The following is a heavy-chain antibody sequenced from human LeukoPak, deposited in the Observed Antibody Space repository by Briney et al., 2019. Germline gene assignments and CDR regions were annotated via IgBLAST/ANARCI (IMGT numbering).Heavy chain of an antibody. Sequence: PSETLSLTCTVSGGSISSYYWSWIRQPPGKGLEWIGYISYSGSTNFNPSLKSRVTISVDTSKNQFSLELGSVTAADTAVYYCAREGTAGTNLNWFDPWGQGTLVTVSS. CDR2: ISYSGST. V-gene: IGHV4-59*01. D-gene: IGHD1-1*01. CDR3: AREGTAGTNLNWFDP. CDR1: GGSISSYY. J-gene: IGHJ5*02.